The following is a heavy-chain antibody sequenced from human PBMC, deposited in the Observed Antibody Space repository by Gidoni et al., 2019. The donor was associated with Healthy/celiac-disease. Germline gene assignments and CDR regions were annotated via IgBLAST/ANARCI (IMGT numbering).Heavy chain of an antibody. CDR2: IYHSGST. CDR1: GYSISSGYY. D-gene: IGHD7-27*01. J-gene: IGHJ6*02. V-gene: IGHV4-38-2*02. CDR3: HGVNWDMIQNYYYYGMDV. Sequence: QVQLQESGAGLVKPSETLSLTCTVSGYSISSGYYWGGIRQPPGKGLEWIGSIYHSGSTYYNPSLKCRVTISVDTSKNQFSLKLSSVTAADTAVYYCHGVNWDMIQNYYYYGMDVWGQGTTVTVSS.